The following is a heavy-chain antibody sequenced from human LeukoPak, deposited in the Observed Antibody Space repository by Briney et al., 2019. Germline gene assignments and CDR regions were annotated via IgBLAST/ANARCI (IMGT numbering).Heavy chain of an antibody. D-gene: IGHD5-12*01. V-gene: IGHV1-2*02. CDR1: GYTFTGYY. J-gene: IGHJ4*02. CDR2: INPNSGGT. Sequence: ASVKVSCKASGYTFTGYYMHWVRQAPGQGLEWMGWINPNSGGTNYAQKFQGRVTMTRDTSISTAYMELSRLRSDDTAVYYCARDLGANGPTIDYWGQGTLVTVSS. CDR3: ARDLGANGPTIDY.